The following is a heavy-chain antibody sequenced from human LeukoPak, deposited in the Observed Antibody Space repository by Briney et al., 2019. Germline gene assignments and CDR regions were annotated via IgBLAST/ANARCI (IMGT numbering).Heavy chain of an antibody. Sequence: GASVKVSCKASGCTFTSYGISWVRQAPGQGLEWMGWISAYNGNTNYAQKLQGRVTMTTDTSTSTAYMELRSLRSDDTAVYYCARDGSTGTKGRPFDYWGQGALVTVSS. CDR2: ISAYNGNT. CDR3: ARDGSTGTKGRPFDY. CDR1: GCTFTSYG. V-gene: IGHV1-18*01. D-gene: IGHD1-7*01. J-gene: IGHJ4*02.